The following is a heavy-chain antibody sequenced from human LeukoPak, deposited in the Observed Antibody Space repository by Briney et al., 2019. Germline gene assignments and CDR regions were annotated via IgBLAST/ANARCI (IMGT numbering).Heavy chain of an antibody. CDR2: INPSGGST. V-gene: IGHV1-46*01. CDR1: GYTFTSYY. D-gene: IGHD3-22*01. CDR3: ARGDHYDSSGYYF. J-gene: IGHJ4*02. Sequence: ASVKVSCKACGYTFTSYYMHWVRQAPGQGLAWMGIINPSGGSTSYAKKFQGRVTMTRDTSTSTAYMEVRSLRSEDTAAYYCARGDHYDSSGYYFWGQGTLVTVSS.